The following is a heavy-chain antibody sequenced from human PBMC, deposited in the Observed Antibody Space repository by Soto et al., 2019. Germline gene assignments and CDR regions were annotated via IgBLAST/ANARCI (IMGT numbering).Heavy chain of an antibody. Sequence: VQLLESGGGLVQPGGSLRLSCAASGFTFSSYAMSWVRQAPGKGLEWVSAISGSGGSTYYADSVKGRFTISRDNSKNTLSLQMNSLRAEDTAVYYCATEGSWYEYYFDYWGQGTLVTVSS. CDR1: GFTFSSYA. J-gene: IGHJ4*02. CDR2: ISGSGGST. D-gene: IGHD6-13*01. CDR3: ATEGSWYEYYFDY. V-gene: IGHV3-23*01.